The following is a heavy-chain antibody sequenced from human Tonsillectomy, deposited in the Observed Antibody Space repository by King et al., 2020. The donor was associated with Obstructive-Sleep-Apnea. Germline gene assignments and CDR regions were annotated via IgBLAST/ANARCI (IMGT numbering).Heavy chain of an antibody. D-gene: IGHD3-10*01. CDR3: ARHLISGSSPRFDS. J-gene: IGHJ4*02. V-gene: IGHV5-51*01. CDR1: GYSFASYW. CDR2: IYPGDSDT. Sequence: QLVQSGAEVKKPGESLKISCKGSGYSFASYWIGWVRQMPGKGLEWMGIIYPGDSDTRYIPSFQGQVTISADTSISTAYLQWSSLKASDTALYFCARHLISGSSPRFDSWGQGTLVTVSS.